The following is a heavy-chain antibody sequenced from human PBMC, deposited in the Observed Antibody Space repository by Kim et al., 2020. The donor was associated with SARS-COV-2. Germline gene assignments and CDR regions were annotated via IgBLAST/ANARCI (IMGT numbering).Heavy chain of an antibody. J-gene: IGHJ4*02. Sequence: GGSLRLSCAASGFTFSSYGMHWVRQAPGKGLEWVAVISYDGSNKYYADSVKGRFTISRDNSKNTLYLQMNSLRAEDTAVYYCVLGGSSGWYYFDYWGQGTLVTVSS. CDR2: ISYDGSNK. CDR1: GFTFSSYG. CDR3: VLGGSSGWYYFDY. V-gene: IGHV3-30*03. D-gene: IGHD6-19*01.